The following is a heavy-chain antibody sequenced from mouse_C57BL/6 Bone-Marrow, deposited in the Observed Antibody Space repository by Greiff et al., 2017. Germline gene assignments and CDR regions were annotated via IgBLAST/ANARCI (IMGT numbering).Heavy chain of an antibody. CDR1: GFNIKDDY. V-gene: IGHV14-4*01. D-gene: IGHD1-1*01. CDR3: TTYYDSSYDAMDY. J-gene: IGHJ4*01. CDR2: IDPENGDT. Sequence: EVQLQQSGAELVRPGASVKLSCTASGFNIKDDYMHWVKQRPEQGLEWIGWIDPENGDTEYASKFQGKATITADTSSNTAYLQLSSLTSEDTAVYYCTTYYDSSYDAMDYWGQGTSVTVSA.